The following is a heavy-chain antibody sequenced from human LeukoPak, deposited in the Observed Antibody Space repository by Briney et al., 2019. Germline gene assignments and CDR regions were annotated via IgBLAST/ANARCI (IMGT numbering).Heavy chain of an antibody. CDR3: ARDGDSSSGPSGAFDI. D-gene: IGHD6-6*01. Sequence: SVKVSCKASGGTFSSYAISWVRQAPGQGLEWMGGIIPIFGTANYAQKFQGGVTITTDESTSTAYMELSRLRSDDTAVYYCARDGDSSSGPSGAFDIWGQGTMVTVSS. CDR1: GGTFSSYA. V-gene: IGHV1-69*05. J-gene: IGHJ3*02. CDR2: IIPIFGTA.